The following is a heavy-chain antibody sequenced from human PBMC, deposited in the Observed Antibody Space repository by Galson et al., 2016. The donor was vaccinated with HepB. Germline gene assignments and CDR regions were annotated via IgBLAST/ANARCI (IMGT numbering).Heavy chain of an antibody. Sequence: SLRLSCAASGFTFSAYPITWVRQTPARGLEWVSGITGSGGSTYYADSVKGRFTISRDNSKNTVFLEMNSLRGEDAATYYCAKRGGYRDSWGQGTLVTVSS. CDR1: GFTFSAYP. D-gene: IGHD1-26*01. J-gene: IGHJ4*02. V-gene: IGHV3-23*01. CDR2: ITGSGGST. CDR3: AKRGGYRDS.